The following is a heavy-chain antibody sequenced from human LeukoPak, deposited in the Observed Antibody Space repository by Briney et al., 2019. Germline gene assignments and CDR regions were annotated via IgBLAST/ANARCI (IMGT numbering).Heavy chain of an antibody. V-gene: IGHV3-53*01. CDR2: IYSGGST. D-gene: IGHD5-12*01. CDR1: GFTVSSNY. J-gene: IGHJ3*02. Sequence: PGGSLRLSGAASGFTVSSNYMSWVRQAPGKGLEWVSVIYSGGSTYYADSVKGRFTISRDNSKNTLYLQMNSLRAEDTAVYYCARDLLVDIVATTSPYAFDIWGQGTMVTVSS. CDR3: ARDLLVDIVATTSPYAFDI.